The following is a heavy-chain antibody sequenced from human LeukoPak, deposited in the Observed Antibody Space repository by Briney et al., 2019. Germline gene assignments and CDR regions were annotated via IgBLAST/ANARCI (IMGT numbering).Heavy chain of an antibody. CDR1: GGSISSGGYY. CDR3: AHSSGYSHFDY. V-gene: IGHV4-31*03. Sequence: SEPLSLTCTVSGGSISSGGYYWSWIRQHPGKGLEWIGYIYCSGSTYYNPSLKSRVTISVDTSKNQFSLKLSSVTAADTAVYYCAHSSGYSHFDYWGQGTLVTVSS. D-gene: IGHD3-22*01. CDR2: IYCSGST. J-gene: IGHJ4*02.